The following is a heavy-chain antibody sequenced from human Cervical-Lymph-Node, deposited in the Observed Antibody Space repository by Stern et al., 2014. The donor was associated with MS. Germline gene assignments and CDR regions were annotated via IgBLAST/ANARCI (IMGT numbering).Heavy chain of an antibody. CDR1: GCTFSRFP. D-gene: IGHD3-22*01. V-gene: IGHV1-69*01. Sequence: VQLVQSGADVIQPGSSVKVSCQASGCTFSRFPMSWVRQAPGQGLEWMGGIFPVYDTRTEGQEFRGRVTITADVSTSTVYMELSRLRPDDTAVYYCARSSEPSDRGYSLGYDLWGQGTLVTVSS. J-gene: IGHJ5*02. CDR2: IFPVYDTR. CDR3: ARSSEPSDRGYSLGYDL.